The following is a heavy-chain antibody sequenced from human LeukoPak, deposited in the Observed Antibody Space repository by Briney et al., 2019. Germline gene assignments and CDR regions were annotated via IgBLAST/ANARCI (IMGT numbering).Heavy chain of an antibody. D-gene: IGHD3-3*02. V-gene: IGHV5-51*01. J-gene: IGHJ4*02. CDR2: IYPGDSDT. CDR3: ARALNGGALLAGIFDY. CDR1: GYSFTSYW. Sequence: GESLKISCKGSGYSFTSYWIGWVRQLPGKGLECMGIIYPGDSDTRYSPSFQGQVTISADRSISTAYVQWSSLKASDTAMYYCARALNGGALLAGIFDYWGQGTLVTVSS.